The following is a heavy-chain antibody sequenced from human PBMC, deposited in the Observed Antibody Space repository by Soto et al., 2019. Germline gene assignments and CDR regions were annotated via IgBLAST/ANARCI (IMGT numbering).Heavy chain of an antibody. CDR3: ARYSAASGTYYFDY. D-gene: IGHD6-13*01. CDR2: THHSRGT. Sequence: SETLSLTCAVSGDSIIGTHWWSWVRRPPGKGLEFIGETHHSRGTNYNPSLRSRVTMSLDKSKNQLSLILYSVTAADTGVYYCARYSAASGTYYFDYWGQGTMVTVSS. J-gene: IGHJ4*03. V-gene: IGHV4-4*02. CDR1: GDSIIGTHW.